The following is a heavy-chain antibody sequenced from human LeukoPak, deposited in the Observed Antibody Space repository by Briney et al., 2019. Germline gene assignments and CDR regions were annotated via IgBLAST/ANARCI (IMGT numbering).Heavy chain of an antibody. CDR3: AGFNVRDSNYDDY. Sequence: GGSLRLSCAASGFTVSINYMSCVRRAPGGGLGWGSVMYSAGSTYYADSVSGRVTISKYTSKSTLYLQINSLRAEDTAVYYCAGFNVRDSNYDDYWGQGTLVPVSS. D-gene: IGHD4-11*01. J-gene: IGHJ4*02. V-gene: IGHV3-53*01. CDR2: MYSAGST. CDR1: GFTVSINY.